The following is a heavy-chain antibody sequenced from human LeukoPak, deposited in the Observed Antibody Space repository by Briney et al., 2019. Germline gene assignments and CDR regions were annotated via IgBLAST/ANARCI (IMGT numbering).Heavy chain of an antibody. CDR2: MSSGGSYI. CDR3: ARGRPTGSSRRFVVQ. CDR1: GFTFSSYA. V-gene: IGHV3-21*06. Sequence: GGSLRLSCAASGFTFSSYAMTWVRQAPGKGLEWVSSMSSGGSYIYYADPVRGRFTISRDNAKDSLFLLMNSLRVEDTAVYYCARGRPTGSSRRFVVQWDQGTLVTVSS. J-gene: IGHJ4*02. D-gene: IGHD2-15*01.